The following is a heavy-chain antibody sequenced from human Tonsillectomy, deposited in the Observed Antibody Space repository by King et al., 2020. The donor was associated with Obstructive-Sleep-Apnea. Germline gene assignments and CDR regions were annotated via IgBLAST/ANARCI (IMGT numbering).Heavy chain of an antibody. CDR2: ISTRSSYT. CDR3: ARDGLAYYDSSGYPPYYGMDV. V-gene: IGHV3-11*06. D-gene: IGHD3-22*01. CDR1: GFTFSDYY. J-gene: IGHJ6*02. Sequence: VQLVESGGGLVKPGGSLRLSCAASGFTFSDYYMNWIRQAPGKGLEWISYISTRSSYTNYADSVEGRFTISRDNAKNSLYLQMNSLRAEDTAVYYCARDGLAYYDSSGYPPYYGMDVWGQGTTVTVSS.